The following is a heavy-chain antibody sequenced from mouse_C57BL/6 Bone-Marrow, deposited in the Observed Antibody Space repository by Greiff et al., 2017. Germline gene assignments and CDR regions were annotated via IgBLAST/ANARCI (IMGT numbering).Heavy chain of an antibody. V-gene: IGHV14-4*01. Sequence: EVQLQQSGAELVGPGASVKLSCTASGFNIKDDYMHWVKQRPEQGLEWIGWIDPENGDTEYASKFQGKATITADTSSNTAYLQLSSLTSEDTAVYYCTTHYGSSHWYFDVWGTGTTVTVSS. CDR1: GFNIKDDY. CDR2: IDPENGDT. CDR3: TTHYGSSHWYFDV. J-gene: IGHJ1*03. D-gene: IGHD1-1*01.